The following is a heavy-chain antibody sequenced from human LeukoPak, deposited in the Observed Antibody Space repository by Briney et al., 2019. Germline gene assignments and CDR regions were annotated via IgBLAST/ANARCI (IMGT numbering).Heavy chain of an antibody. CDR1: GYTFTGYY. D-gene: IGHD6-13*01. CDR2: INPNSGDR. J-gene: IGHJ4*02. Sequence: ASVKVSCKXSGYTFTGYYIHWVLQAPGQGLEWMGRINPNSGDRNYAQKFQGRVTMTRDTSISAAYMELSSLRSDDTAVYYCARGAAVGQTRDYWGQGTLVTVSS. CDR3: ARGAAVGQTRDY. V-gene: IGHV1-2*06.